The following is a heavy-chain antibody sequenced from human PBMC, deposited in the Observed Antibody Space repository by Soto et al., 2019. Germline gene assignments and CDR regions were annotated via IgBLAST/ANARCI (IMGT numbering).Heavy chain of an antibody. J-gene: IGHJ4*02. Sequence: GGSLRLSCAASGFTFSSYAMSWVRQAPGKGLEWVSAISGSGGSTYYADSVKGRFTNCRDNSKNTLYLQMNSLRAEDTAVYYCAKDLAVVVPAASPSFDYWGQGTLVTVSS. V-gene: IGHV3-23*01. CDR2: ISGSGGST. CDR1: GFTFSSYA. D-gene: IGHD2-2*01. CDR3: AKDLAVVVPAASPSFDY.